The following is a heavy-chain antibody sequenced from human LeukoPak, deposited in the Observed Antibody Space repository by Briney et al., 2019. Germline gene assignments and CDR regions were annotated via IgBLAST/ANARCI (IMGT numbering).Heavy chain of an antibody. CDR1: GGSISSSSYY. CDR3: ARGGDLWFGELSYFDP. D-gene: IGHD3-10*01. CDR2: IYYSGST. J-gene: IGHJ5*02. V-gene: IGHV4-39*01. Sequence: SETLSLTCTVPGGSISSSSYYWGWIRQPPGKGLEWIGSIYYSGSTYYNPSLKSRVTISVDTSKNQFSLKLSSVTAADTAVYYCARGGDLWFGELSYFDPWGQGTLVTVSS.